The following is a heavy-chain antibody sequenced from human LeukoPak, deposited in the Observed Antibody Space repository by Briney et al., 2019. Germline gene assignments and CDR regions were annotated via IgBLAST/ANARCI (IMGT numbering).Heavy chain of an antibody. D-gene: IGHD3-16*02. CDR1: GYSFSNYD. V-gene: IGHV1-8*03. CDR2: MNPKSGDT. CDR3: ARAGYPTYYYYHYMDV. Sequence: ASVKVSCKASGYSFSNYDINWVRQAPGQGLEWMGWMNPKSGDTDSAQKFQGRVTFTRNTSINTAYMELGSLRSDDTAVYYCARAGYPTYYYYHYMDVWGKGTTVIVSS. J-gene: IGHJ6*03.